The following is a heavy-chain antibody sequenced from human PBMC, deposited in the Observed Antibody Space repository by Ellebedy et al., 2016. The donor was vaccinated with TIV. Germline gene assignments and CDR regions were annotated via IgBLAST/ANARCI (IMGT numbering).Heavy chain of an antibody. CDR3: AKGAGSGSWLIDF. CDR1: GFTFSRAV. D-gene: IGHD3-9*01. V-gene: IGHV3-48*02. Sequence: GGSLRLXXAVSGFTFSRAVMNWVRQAPGKGPEWISFISRDGTYMNYADSVRGRITISRDNAKNSLSLQMDSLRDNDTAVYYCAKGAGSGSWLIDFWGQGTLVTVSS. CDR2: ISRDGTYM. J-gene: IGHJ4*02.